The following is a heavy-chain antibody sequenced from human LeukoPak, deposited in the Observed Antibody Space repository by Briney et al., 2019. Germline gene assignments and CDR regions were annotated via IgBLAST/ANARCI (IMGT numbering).Heavy chain of an antibody. J-gene: IGHJ4*02. CDR3: ARALRYYSDSSGYAFDY. V-gene: IGHV1-69*13. CDR2: IIPIFRTA. D-gene: IGHD3-22*01. CDR1: GGTFRSFA. Sequence: ASVKVSCKASGGTFRSFAIIWVRQAPGQGLEWMGGIIPIFRTANYAQKFQGRVTITADESTRTAYMELSSLRSEDTAVYYCARALRYYSDSSGYAFDYWGQGTLVTVSS.